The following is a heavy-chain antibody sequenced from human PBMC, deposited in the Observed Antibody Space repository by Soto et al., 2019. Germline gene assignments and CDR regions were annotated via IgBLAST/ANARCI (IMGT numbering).Heavy chain of an antibody. D-gene: IGHD1-1*01. CDR1: GNTFTGYY. V-gene: IGHV1-2*02. Sequence: ASVKVSCKSSGNTFTGYYIHWVRQAPGQGLEWMGWINPDNGGTNYAQKFKGRVTLTRDTSISTAYMELSSLRSDDTAVYYCAREGLSGTLVVYFDRWGQGTVVTVSS. CDR2: INPDNGGT. J-gene: IGHJ4*02. CDR3: AREGLSGTLVVYFDR.